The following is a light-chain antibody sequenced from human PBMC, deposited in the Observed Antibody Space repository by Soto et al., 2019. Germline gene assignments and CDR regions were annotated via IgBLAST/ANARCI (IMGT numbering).Light chain of an antibody. J-gene: IGLJ1*01. CDR3: CSYAGSPYV. V-gene: IGLV2-11*01. CDR1: SIDVGRYNY. Sequence: QSVLTQPRSVSGSPGQSVTISCTGTSIDVGRYNYASWYQHHPGKAPKLMIYDVSTRPSGVPDRFSGSKSGTTASLTISGLQAEDEADYYCCSYAGSPYVFGTGTKVTVL. CDR2: DVS.